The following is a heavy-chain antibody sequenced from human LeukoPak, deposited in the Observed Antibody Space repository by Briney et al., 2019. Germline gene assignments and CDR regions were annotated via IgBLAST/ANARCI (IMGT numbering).Heavy chain of an antibody. V-gene: IGHV3-30*18. D-gene: IGHD3-10*01. CDR1: GFPFSTYD. Sequence: GGSLRLACAASGFPFSTYDMHWVRQAPDKGLQWVAVISSDGYRTDYPDSVRGRFTISRDNFKNTVDLQMISVTAEDTAMYFCAKGLGTGSVLARPLHYWGQGTLVTVSS. CDR2: ISSDGYRT. J-gene: IGHJ4*02. CDR3: AKGLGTGSVLARPLHY.